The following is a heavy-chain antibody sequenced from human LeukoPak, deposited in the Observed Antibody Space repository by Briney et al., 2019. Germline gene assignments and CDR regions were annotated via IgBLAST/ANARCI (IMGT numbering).Heavy chain of an antibody. CDR1: GGSGNSDNYY. V-gene: IGHV4-61*02. Sequence: SETLSLTCTVSGGSGNSDNYYWTWIRQPAGRGLEWIGRIYTGGSTNYNPSLKSRATISVDTSKNQFSLRLTSVTAADTAVYYCARGGAYCGGDCYSDDAFDIWGPGTMVTVSS. CDR2: IYTGGST. CDR3: ARGGAYCGGDCYSDDAFDI. J-gene: IGHJ3*02. D-gene: IGHD2-21*02.